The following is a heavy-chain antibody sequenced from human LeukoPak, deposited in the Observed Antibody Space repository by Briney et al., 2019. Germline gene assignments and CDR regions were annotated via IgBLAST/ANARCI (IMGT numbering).Heavy chain of an antibody. J-gene: IGHJ3*02. CDR3: AKDRARITMIVVEDAFDI. V-gene: IGHV3-30*18. CDR2: ISYDGSNK. D-gene: IGHD3-22*01. CDR1: GFTFSSYG. Sequence: GGSLRLSCAASGFTFSSYGMHWVRQAPGKGLEWVAVISYDGSNKYYADSVKGRFTISRDNSKNTLYLQMNSLRAEDTAVYYCAKDRARITMIVVEDAFDIWGQGSMVTVSS.